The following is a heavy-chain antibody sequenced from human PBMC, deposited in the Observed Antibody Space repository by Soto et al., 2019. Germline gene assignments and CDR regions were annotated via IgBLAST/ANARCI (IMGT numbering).Heavy chain of an antibody. D-gene: IGHD4-17*01. V-gene: IGHV1-3*01. J-gene: IGHJ4*02. CDR1: GYTFTSYS. CDR2: INAGDGNT. Sequence: GASVKVSCKASGYTFTSYSIHWVRHAPGQSLEWMGWINAGDGNTRYSQKLQGRVTITTDTPASTAYMELNSLTSEDTAVYYCARDRTTSSTRQFDYWGQGTLVTVSS. CDR3: ARDRTTSSTRQFDY.